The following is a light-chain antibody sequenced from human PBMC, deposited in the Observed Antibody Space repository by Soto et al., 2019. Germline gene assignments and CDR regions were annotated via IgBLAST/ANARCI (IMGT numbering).Light chain of an antibody. CDR3: QQYDNWPWT. CDR1: RSVFFTSNNKSL. V-gene: IGKV4-1*01. Sequence: DIVTTHSPGSRAVSAGARPPVNCWSGRSVFFTSNNKSLVAWYQQKQGQASKVLINWASTREPGIPDRFSGSGSGTDLTITISSLKSDDGEVDDGQQYDNWPWTFGRGTKVEI. CDR2: WAS. J-gene: IGKJ4*01.